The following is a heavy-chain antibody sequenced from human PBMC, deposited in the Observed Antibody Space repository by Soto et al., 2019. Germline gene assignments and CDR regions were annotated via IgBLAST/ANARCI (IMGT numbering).Heavy chain of an antibody. V-gene: IGHV3-74*01. CDR3: ARLPNKSPQN. CDR1: GFTFSSYW. Sequence: EVQLVESGGGLVQPGGSLRLSCAASGFTFSSYWMHWVRQAPGKGLVWVSSISTDASSTSYADPVKGRFTISRDNAKNMLDLQMNSVRAEDTAVYYCARLPNKSPQNWGQGTLVIVSP. J-gene: IGHJ1*01. CDR2: ISTDASST.